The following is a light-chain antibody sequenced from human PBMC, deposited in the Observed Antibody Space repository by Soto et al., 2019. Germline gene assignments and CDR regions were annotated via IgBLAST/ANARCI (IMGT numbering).Light chain of an antibody. Sequence: DIQMTQSPSSLSASVGDRVTITCRASQSISSYLNWYQQKPGKAPKLLIYAASSLQSGVPSRFSASGSGTAFTLTNIRLQSEAFAVFYCQQYKNLPRCTFGQGTTVEIK. CDR1: QSISSY. J-gene: IGKJ1*01. V-gene: IGKV1-39*01. CDR3: QQYKNLPRCT. CDR2: AAS.